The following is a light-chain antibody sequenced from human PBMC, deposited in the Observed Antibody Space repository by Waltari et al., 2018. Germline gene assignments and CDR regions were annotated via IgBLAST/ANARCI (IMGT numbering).Light chain of an antibody. Sequence: YVLTQPPSVSVAPGKTATLTCGGENIETKSMNWYQQKPGQAPVLVLFYDTDRPSGIPDRFSGSNSGNTATLTISWVEAGDEADYHCQVWDDTTNSGVFGGGTRLTVL. CDR2: YDT. V-gene: IGLV3-21*04. CDR3: QVWDDTTNSGV. CDR1: NIETKS. J-gene: IGLJ3*02.